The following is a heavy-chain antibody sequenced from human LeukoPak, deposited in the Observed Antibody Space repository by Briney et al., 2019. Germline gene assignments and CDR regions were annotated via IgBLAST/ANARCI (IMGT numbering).Heavy chain of an antibody. Sequence: GGSLRLSCAASGFTFSSYSMNWVRQAPGKGLEWVSSISSSSSYIYYADSVKGRFTISRDNAKNSLYLQMNSLRAEDTAVCYCARGSKIEMATRDYWGQGTLVTVPS. D-gene: IGHD5-24*01. V-gene: IGHV3-21*01. CDR1: GFTFSSYS. J-gene: IGHJ4*02. CDR3: ARGSKIEMATRDY. CDR2: ISSSSSYI.